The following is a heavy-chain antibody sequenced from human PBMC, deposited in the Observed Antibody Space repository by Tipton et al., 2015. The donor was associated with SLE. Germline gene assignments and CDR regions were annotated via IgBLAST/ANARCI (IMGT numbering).Heavy chain of an antibody. CDR1: GFTFSSYE. Sequence: SLRLSCAASGFTFSSYEMNWVRQAPGKGLEWVSYISSSGSTIYYADSVRGRFTISRDNAKNSLFLQMNSLRAEDTAVYYCARGGKWRGGATRGYYAMDAWGQGTTVTVSS. V-gene: IGHV3-48*03. CDR2: ISSSGSTI. D-gene: IGHD1-26*01. CDR3: ARGGKWRGGATRGYYAMDA. J-gene: IGHJ6*02.